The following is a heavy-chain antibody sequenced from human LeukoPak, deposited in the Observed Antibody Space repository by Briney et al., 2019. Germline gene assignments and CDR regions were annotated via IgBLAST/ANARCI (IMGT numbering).Heavy chain of an antibody. V-gene: IGHV3-11*01. CDR3: ARAAVAGYDY. Sequence: GGSLRLSCAASGFTFSDYYMRWLRQAPGKGLEGVSYISSSGSTIYYADSVKGRFTISRDNAKNSLYLQMNSLRAEDTAVYYCARAAVAGYDYWGQGTLVTVSS. J-gene: IGHJ4*02. CDR1: GFTFSDYY. CDR2: ISSSGSTI. D-gene: IGHD6-19*01.